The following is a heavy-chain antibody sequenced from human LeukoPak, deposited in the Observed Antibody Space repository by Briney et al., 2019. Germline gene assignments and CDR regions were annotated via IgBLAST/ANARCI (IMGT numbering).Heavy chain of an antibody. D-gene: IGHD3-3*01. Sequence: PSETLSLTCTVSGGSISSYFWSWLRQPPAKGLEWIGYIYHSGSTNYSPSLKSRVTISIDMSRNQFSLSLSSVSAADTAVYYCARGKYYDFWSGYYTGEGYYYYYYMDVWGKGTTVTVSS. J-gene: IGHJ6*03. V-gene: IGHV4-59*01. CDR1: GGSISSYF. CDR3: ARGKYYDFWSGYYTGEGYYYYYYMDV. CDR2: IYHSGST.